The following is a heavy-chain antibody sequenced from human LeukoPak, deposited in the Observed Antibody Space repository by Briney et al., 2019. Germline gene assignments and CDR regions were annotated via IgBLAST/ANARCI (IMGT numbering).Heavy chain of an antibody. J-gene: IGHJ4*02. CDR3: ARAPPTVTTSFFDY. Sequence: SVKVSCKASGYTFTSYDINWVRQAPGQGLEWMGRIIPILGIANYAQKFQGRVTITADKSTSTAYMELSSLRSEDTAVYYCARAPPTVTTSFFDYWGQGTLVTVSS. D-gene: IGHD4-17*01. V-gene: IGHV1-69*04. CDR2: IIPILGIA. CDR1: GYTFTSYD.